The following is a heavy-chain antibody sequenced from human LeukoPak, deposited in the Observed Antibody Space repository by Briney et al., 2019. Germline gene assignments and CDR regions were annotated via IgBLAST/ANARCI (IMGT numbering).Heavy chain of an antibody. CDR1: GFTFSSYG. Sequence: GGTLRLSCAASGFTFSSYGMSWVRQAPGKGLEWVSAISGSGGSTYYADSVKGRFTISRDNSKNTLYLQMNSLRAEDTAVYYCARRLGLGFGEYSNNWFDPWGQGTLVTVSS. J-gene: IGHJ5*02. CDR3: ARRLGLGFGEYSNNWFDP. D-gene: IGHD3-10*01. CDR2: ISGSGGST. V-gene: IGHV3-23*01.